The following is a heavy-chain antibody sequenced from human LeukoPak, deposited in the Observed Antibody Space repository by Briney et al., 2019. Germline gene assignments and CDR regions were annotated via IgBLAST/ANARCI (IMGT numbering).Heavy chain of an antibody. CDR2: ISSSSSTI. J-gene: IGHJ5*02. Sequence: PGGSLRLSCAASGFTFSSYSMNWVRQAPGKGLEWVSYISSSSSTIYYADSVKGRFTISRDNAKNSLYLQMNSLRAEDTAVYYCARADYGSGSDPEGWFDPWGQGTLVTVSS. V-gene: IGHV3-48*01. D-gene: IGHD3-10*01. CDR3: ARADYGSGSDPEGWFDP. CDR1: GFTFSSYS.